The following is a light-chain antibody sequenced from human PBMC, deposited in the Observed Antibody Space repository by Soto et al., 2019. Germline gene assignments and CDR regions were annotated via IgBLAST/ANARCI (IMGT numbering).Light chain of an antibody. CDR3: QQYGSSPRT. V-gene: IGKV3-20*01. CDR1: QSVTNT. J-gene: IGKJ1*01. CDR2: GAF. Sequence: IVMTQSPATLSVSPGERVTISCRASQSVTNTLAWYQHKPGQAPRLLIYGAFKRATGIPGRFSGSGSGTDFTLTISRMEPEDFAVYCCQQYGSSPRTFGRGTKVDI.